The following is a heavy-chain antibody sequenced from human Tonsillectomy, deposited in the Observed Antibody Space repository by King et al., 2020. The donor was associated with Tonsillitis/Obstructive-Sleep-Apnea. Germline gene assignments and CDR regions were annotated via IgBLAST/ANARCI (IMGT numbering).Heavy chain of an antibody. CDR1: GGSFSGYY. V-gene: IGHV4-34*01. Sequence: VQLQQWGAGLLKPSETLSLTCAVYGGSFSGYYWSWIRQPPGKGLEWIGEINHSGSTNYNPSLKSRVTISVDTSKNQFSLKLSSVTAADTPVYYCVTSTTVTTWFDPWGQGTLVTVSS. CDR2: INHSGST. CDR3: VTSTTVTTWFDP. J-gene: IGHJ5*02. D-gene: IGHD4-17*01.